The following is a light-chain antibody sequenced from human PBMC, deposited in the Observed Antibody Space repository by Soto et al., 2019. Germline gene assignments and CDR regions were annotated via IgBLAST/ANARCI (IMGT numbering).Light chain of an antibody. V-gene: IGKV1-33*01. J-gene: IGKJ3*01. CDR2: DAS. CDR3: QEYDDLLFT. Sequence: IQMTQSPSSLSASIRDRVTITCQASEDISNFLNWYQQKPGKAPKLLIYDASILETGVPSRFRGSGSGTEFSLTINSLQPEDFATYYCQEYDDLLFTFGPGTTVDIK. CDR1: EDISNF.